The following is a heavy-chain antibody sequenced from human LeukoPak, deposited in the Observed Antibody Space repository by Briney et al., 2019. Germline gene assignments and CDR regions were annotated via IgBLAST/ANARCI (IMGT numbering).Heavy chain of an antibody. CDR1: GVSISSGGYY. V-gene: IGHV4-31*03. D-gene: IGHD5-12*01. Sequence: SETLSLTCTVSGVSISSGGYYWRWIRQHPGKGLEWIVYIYYSGSTYYNPSLKSRVTISVDTSKNQFSLKLSSVTAADTAVYYCARGPWGVATIFHYYYGMDVWGQGTTVTVSS. J-gene: IGHJ6*02. CDR3: ARGPWGVATIFHYYYGMDV. CDR2: IYYSGST.